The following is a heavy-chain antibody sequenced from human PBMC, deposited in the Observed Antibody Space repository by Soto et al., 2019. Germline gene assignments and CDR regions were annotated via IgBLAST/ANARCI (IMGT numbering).Heavy chain of an antibody. Sequence: SETLSLTCAVSSGSIDNVYWWSWVRQSSGKGLEWIGETSHDGVTNYNPSLEGRVTISIDKSKNQFYLDLNSVTAADTAVYYCARGVRGEIHYDYVWGSYPLAPFDYWGQGTLVTVSS. CDR3: ARGVRGEIHYDYVWGSYPLAPFDY. CDR2: TSHDGVT. CDR1: SGSIDNVYW. V-gene: IGHV4-4*02. J-gene: IGHJ4*02. D-gene: IGHD3-16*02.